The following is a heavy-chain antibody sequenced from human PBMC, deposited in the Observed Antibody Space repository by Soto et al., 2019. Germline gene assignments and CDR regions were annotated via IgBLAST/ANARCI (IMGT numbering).Heavy chain of an antibody. CDR2: IYPGDSDT. CDR1: GYSFTSYW. CDR3: ASGGSSSSRDPYNWFDP. V-gene: IGHV5-51*01. Sequence: PGESLKISCKGSGYSFTSYWIGWVRQMPGKGLEWMGIIYPGDSDTRYSPSFQGQVNISADKSISTAYLQWSSLKASDTAMYYCASGGSSSSRDPYNWFDPWCQGTLVTVSS. D-gene: IGHD6-6*01. J-gene: IGHJ5*02.